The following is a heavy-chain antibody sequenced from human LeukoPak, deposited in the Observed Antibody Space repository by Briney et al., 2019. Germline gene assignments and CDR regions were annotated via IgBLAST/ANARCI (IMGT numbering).Heavy chain of an antibody. V-gene: IGHV1-18*01. D-gene: IGHD5-18*01. CDR1: GYXFTSYG. J-gene: IGHJ6*02. CDR2: ISAYNGNT. Sequence: GASVKVSCKASGYXFTSYGISWVRQAPGQGPESMGWISAYNGNTNYAQKLQGRVTITTDTSTSTAYMELRSLRSDGTAVYYCARDPPWIQLWLPNYYYGMDVWGQGTTVTVSS. CDR3: ARDPPWIQLWLPNYYYGMDV.